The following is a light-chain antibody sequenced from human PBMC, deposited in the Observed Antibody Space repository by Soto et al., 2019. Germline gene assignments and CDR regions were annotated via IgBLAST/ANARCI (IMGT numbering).Light chain of an antibody. CDR2: GAS. CDR1: QSVSSSY. V-gene: IGKV3-20*01. Sequence: EIVLTQSPGTLSLSPGERATLSCRASQSVSSSYLAWYQQKPGQAPRLLIYGASSRATGIPDRFSGSGSGTDFTLTISRMEPEDFAVYYCQHHGSSRWTFGQATKVEIK. J-gene: IGKJ1*01. CDR3: QHHGSSRWT.